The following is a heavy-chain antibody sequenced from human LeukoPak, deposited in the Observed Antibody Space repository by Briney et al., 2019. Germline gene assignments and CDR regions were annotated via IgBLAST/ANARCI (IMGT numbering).Heavy chain of an antibody. Sequence: SETLSLTCTVSGGSVSSTNYYWGWIRQPPGKGLEWIGTIYYSGSIYYNPSLKSRVTISVGTSKNHFSLKLSSVTAADTAVYYCARHVHNREFDYWGQGTLVTVSS. CDR3: ARHVHNREFDY. CDR2: IYYSGSI. J-gene: IGHJ4*02. D-gene: IGHD1-14*01. CDR1: GGSVSSTNYY. V-gene: IGHV4-39*01.